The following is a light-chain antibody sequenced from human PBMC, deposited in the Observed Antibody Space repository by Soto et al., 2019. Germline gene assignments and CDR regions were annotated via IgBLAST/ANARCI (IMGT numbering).Light chain of an antibody. CDR1: SSDVGSYTL. V-gene: IGLV2-23*01. CDR3: FSYAGSSTLI. J-gene: IGLJ2*01. CDR2: EGS. Sequence: QSALTQPASVSGSPGQSITISCTGTSSDVGSYTLVSWYQQHPGKAPKLMIYEGSKRPSGVSNRFSGSKSGNTASLTISGLQAEDEADYYCFSYAGSSTLIFGGGTKLTV.